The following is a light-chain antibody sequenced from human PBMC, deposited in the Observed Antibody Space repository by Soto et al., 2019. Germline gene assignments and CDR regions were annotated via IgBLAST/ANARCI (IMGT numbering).Light chain of an antibody. Sequence: DIQMTQSPSTLSASVGDRVIITCRASQSISTWLAWYQQKPGEGPKLLIYSASTLQSGVPSRFRGSGSGTEFTLTISGLQPDDFATYYCQQYDGNFGGGTRVEIK. V-gene: IGKV1-5*01. CDR2: SAS. CDR3: QQYDGN. J-gene: IGKJ4*01. CDR1: QSISTW.